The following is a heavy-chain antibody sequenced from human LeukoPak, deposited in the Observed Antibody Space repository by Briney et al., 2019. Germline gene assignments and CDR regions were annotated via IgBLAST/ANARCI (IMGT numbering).Heavy chain of an antibody. Sequence: GGSLRLSCTASGFNSHNHWMSWVRQAPGKGLEWVANIKQDGSDQYYADSVRGRFTISRDNAKNSIFLQMNSLRDEDTAVYYGARGRKAGRPSSPDYWGKGTVV. CDR2: IKQDGSDQ. CDR1: GFNSHNHW. J-gene: IGHJ4*02. V-gene: IGHV3-7*01. D-gene: IGHD2-15*01. CDR3: ARGRKAGRPSSPDY.